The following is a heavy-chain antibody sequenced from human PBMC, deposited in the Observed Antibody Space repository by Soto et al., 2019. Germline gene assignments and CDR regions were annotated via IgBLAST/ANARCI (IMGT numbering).Heavy chain of an antibody. D-gene: IGHD6-25*01. CDR2: VYNSAAT. CDR1: NSSAY. J-gene: IGHJ6*02. Sequence: NSSAYWNWFQQSGGKGLESIGRVYNSAATSYNPSLKSRVTMSADTTNNQFSLKLSSVTAADTAVYYCARDGSDSYGLDVWGQGTTVTVSS. CDR3: ARDGSDSYGLDV. V-gene: IGHV4-4*07.